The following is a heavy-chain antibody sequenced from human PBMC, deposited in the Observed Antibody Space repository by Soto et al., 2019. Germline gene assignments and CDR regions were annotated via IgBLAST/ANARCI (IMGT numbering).Heavy chain of an antibody. CDR2: ISYDGSNK. V-gene: IGHV3-30-3*01. CDR1: GFTFSSYA. Sequence: QVQLVESGGGVVQPGRSLRLSCAASGFTFSSYAMHWVRQAPGKGLAWVAVISYDGSNKYYADSMKGRFTISRDNSKNTLYLQMNSMGAEDTAVYYCARDDEPYSYGMDVWGQGTTVTVSS. J-gene: IGHJ6*02. CDR3: ARDDEPYSYGMDV.